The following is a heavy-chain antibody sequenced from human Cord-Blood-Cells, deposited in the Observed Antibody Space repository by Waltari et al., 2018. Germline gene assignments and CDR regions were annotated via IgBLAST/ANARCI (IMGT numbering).Heavy chain of an antibody. CDR1: GYTFTGYY. Sequence: QVQLVQSGAEVKKPGASVKVSCKASGYTFTGYYMPWVRPAPGQGLEWMGWINPNSGGTNYAQKFQGWVTMTRDTSISTAYMELSRLRSDDTAVYYCVRIAARPEGDAFDIWGQGTMVTVSS. D-gene: IGHD6-6*01. CDR2: INPNSGGT. J-gene: IGHJ3*02. CDR3: VRIAARPEGDAFDI. V-gene: IGHV1-2*04.